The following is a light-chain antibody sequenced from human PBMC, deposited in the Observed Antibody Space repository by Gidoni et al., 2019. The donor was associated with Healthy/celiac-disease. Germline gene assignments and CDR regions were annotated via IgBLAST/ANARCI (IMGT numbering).Light chain of an antibody. J-gene: IGKJ5*01. Sequence: DIQMTQSPSTLSASVGDRVTITCRASQSISSWLAWYQKTPGKAPKLLIYDASSLESGVPSRFSGSGSGTEFTLTISSLQPDDFATYYCQQYNSYSPITFGQGTRLEIK. V-gene: IGKV1-5*01. CDR3: QQYNSYSPIT. CDR2: DAS. CDR1: QSISSW.